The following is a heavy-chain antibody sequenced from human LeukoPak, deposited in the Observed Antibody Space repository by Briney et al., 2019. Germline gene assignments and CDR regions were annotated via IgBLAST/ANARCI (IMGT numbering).Heavy chain of an antibody. CDR2: ISSSGSTI. D-gene: IGHD3-3*01. CDR3: ASSIWSGYYTVADY. V-gene: IGHV3-11*04. CDR1: GFTFSDYY. Sequence: GGSLRLSCAASGFTFSDYYMSWIRQAPGKGLEWVSYISSSGSTIYYADSVKGRFAISRDNAKNSLYLQMNSLRAEDTAVYYCASSIWSGYYTVADYWGQGTLVTVSS. J-gene: IGHJ4*02.